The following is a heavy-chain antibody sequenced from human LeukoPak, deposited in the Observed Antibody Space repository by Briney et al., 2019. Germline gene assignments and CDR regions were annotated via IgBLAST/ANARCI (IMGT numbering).Heavy chain of an antibody. D-gene: IGHD1-26*01. CDR2: INHSGST. V-gene: IGHV4-34*01. CDR1: GGSFCGYN. CDR3: ARGSRRITAYSGRYYDY. Sequence: SETLSLTCAVYGGSFCGYNWSWLRQPPGKGLEWIGEINHSGSTNYNPSIKSRVTISVDTSKKQLSLKLSSVNAADAGVYDCARGSRRITAYSGRYYDYWGQGTLVTVSS. J-gene: IGHJ4*02.